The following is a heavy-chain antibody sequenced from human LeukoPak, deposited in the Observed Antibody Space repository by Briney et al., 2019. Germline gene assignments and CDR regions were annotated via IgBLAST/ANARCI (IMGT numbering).Heavy chain of an antibody. CDR3: ARVRYSDSSVLTRKRSYYFDY. D-gene: IGHD3-22*01. J-gene: IGHJ4*02. CDR1: GYTFTSYY. Sequence: ASVKVSCKASGYTFTSYYMHWVRQAPGQGLEWMGIINPSGGSTSYAQKFQGRVTMTRDMSTNTVYMELSSLRSEDTAVYYCARVRYSDSSVLTRKRSYYFDYWGQGTLVTVSS. V-gene: IGHV1-46*01. CDR2: INPSGGST.